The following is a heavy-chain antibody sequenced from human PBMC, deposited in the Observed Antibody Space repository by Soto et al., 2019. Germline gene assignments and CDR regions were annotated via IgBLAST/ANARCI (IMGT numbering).Heavy chain of an antibody. Sequence: GGSLRLSCAGPGLTFGDSYMIWIRQAPGEGLEWLSYIRPGSRYPAYADSVKGRFTISRDNAKRSLYLQMMSLTAEDTAIYYCGRGGGGGVVDPWGQGTMVTVSS. CDR2: IRPGSRYP. V-gene: IGHV3-11*06. D-gene: IGHD2-15*01. J-gene: IGHJ5*02. CDR1: GLTFGDSY. CDR3: GRGGGGGVVDP.